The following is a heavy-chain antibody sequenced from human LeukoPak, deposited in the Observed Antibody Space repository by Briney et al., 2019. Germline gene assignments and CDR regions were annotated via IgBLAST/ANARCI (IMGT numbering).Heavy chain of an antibody. V-gene: IGHV3-9*01. J-gene: IGHJ4*02. CDR2: ISWNSGSI. CDR1: GFTFDDYA. CDR3: ARDRLGDERFFDY. D-gene: IGHD2-21*02. Sequence: GRSLRLSCAASGFTFDDYAMHWVRQAPGKGLEWVSGISWNSGSIGYADSVKGRFTISRDNAKNSLYLQMNSLRAEDTAVYYCARDRLGDERFFDYWGQGTLVTVSS.